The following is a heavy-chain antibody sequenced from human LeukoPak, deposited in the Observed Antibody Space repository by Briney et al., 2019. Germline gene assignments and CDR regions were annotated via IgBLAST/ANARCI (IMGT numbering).Heavy chain of an antibody. CDR2: ISYGGTDK. Sequence: GKSLRLSCAASGFTFSRSSMDWVRQAPGRGLEWVAIISYGGTDKYYADPVKGRFTISRDNSNNTLYLQMSSLRPDDTAVYYCARDLNGDLHDWGQGALVTVSS. CDR3: ARDLNGDLHD. D-gene: IGHD4-17*01. CDR1: GFTFSRSS. J-gene: IGHJ4*02. V-gene: IGHV3-30*14.